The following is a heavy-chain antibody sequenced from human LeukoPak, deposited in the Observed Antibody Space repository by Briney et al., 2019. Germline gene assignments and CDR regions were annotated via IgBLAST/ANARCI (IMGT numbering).Heavy chain of an antibody. V-gene: IGHV1-69*06. J-gene: IGHJ3*02. D-gene: IGHD6-19*01. CDR2: IIPIFGTA. CDR3: ARDRNGVAVAGPDAFDI. CDR1: GGTFSSYA. Sequence: ASVKVSCKASGGTFSSYAISWVRQAPGQGLEWMGRIIPIFGTANYAQKFQGRVTITADKSTSTAYMELSSLRSEDTAVYYCARDRNGVAVAGPDAFDIWGQGTMVTVSS.